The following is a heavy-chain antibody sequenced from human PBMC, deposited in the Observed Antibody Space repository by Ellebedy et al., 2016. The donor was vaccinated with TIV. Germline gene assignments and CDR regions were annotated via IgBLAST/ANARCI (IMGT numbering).Heavy chain of an antibody. Sequence: GGSLRLSXAASGFTFSDYYMSWIRQAPGKGLEWVSYISSSSSYTNYADSVKGRFTISRDNSKNTLYLQMNSLRAEDTAVYYCARGDYSSSLDYWGQGTLVTVSS. CDR3: ARGDYSSSLDY. V-gene: IGHV3-11*06. J-gene: IGHJ4*02. CDR2: ISSSSSYT. D-gene: IGHD6-13*01. CDR1: GFTFSDYY.